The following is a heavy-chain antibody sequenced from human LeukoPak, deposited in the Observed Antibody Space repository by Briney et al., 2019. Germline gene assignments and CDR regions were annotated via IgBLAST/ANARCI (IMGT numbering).Heavy chain of an antibody. CDR3: ARRRTGAFDI. V-gene: IGHV4-30-4*08. D-gene: IGHD1-1*01. Sequence: SETLSLTCTVSGASIRDDGYYWNWIRQVPGKGLEWIGYIYYSGSTYYNPSLKSRVTISIDTSKNQFSLKLSSVTAADTAVYYCARRRTGAFDIWGQGTMVTVSS. J-gene: IGHJ3*02. CDR2: IYYSGST. CDR1: GASIRDDGYY.